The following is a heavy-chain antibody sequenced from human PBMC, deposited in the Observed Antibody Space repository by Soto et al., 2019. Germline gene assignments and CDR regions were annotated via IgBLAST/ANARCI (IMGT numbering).Heavy chain of an antibody. D-gene: IGHD3-10*01. J-gene: IGHJ6*02. Sequence: PSETLSLTCAVYGGSFSGYYWSWIRQPPGKGLEWIGEINHSGSTNYNPSLKSRVTISVDTSKNQFSLKLSSVTAADTAVYYCARGGAYYGSGSYYSGRNYYYYSGMDVWGQGTTVTVSS. CDR2: INHSGST. V-gene: IGHV4-34*01. CDR3: ARGGAYYGSGSYYSGRNYYYYSGMDV. CDR1: GGSFSGYY.